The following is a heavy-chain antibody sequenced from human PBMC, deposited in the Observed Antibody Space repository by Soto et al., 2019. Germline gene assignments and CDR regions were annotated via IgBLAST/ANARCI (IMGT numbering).Heavy chain of an antibody. Sequence: SETLSLTCTVSGGSTSSDNYWSWIRQPPGKGLEWIGHIYYSGNTDYNPSLKSRLAISIDTSKNQFSLELSSVTAADTAVYFCAREGGESSDGLYYFDSWGQGSLVTVSS. CDR3: AREGGESSDGLYYFDS. D-gene: IGHD3-16*01. J-gene: IGHJ4*02. V-gene: IGHV4-30-4*01. CDR1: GGSTSSDNY. CDR2: IYYSGNT.